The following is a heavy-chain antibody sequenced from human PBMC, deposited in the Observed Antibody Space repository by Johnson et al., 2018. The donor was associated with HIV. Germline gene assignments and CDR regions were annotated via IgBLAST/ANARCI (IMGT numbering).Heavy chain of an antibody. CDR2: IYSGGST. J-gene: IGHJ3*02. CDR3: ARGEMATNPRVVAFDI. V-gene: IGHV3-66*01. CDR1: GFTVSSNY. D-gene: IGHD5-24*01. Sequence: VQLVESGGGLVQPGGSLRLSCAASGFTVSSNYMSWVRQAPGKGLEWVSVIYSGGSTYYADSVKGRFTISRDSAKKSLYLQMNSLRAEDTAVYYCARGEMATNPRVVAFDIWGQGTMVTVSS.